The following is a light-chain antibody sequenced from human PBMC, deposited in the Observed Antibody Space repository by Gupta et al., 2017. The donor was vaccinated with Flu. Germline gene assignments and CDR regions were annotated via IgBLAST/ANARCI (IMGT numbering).Light chain of an antibody. CDR2: DAS. CDR3: QQYGR. CDR1: QDISEY. Sequence: DIQMTQSPTSLTTSVGDRVTITCQASQDISEYLNWYQQKPGKAPKLLIYDASKLETGVPSRFSGSGSGTDFTFTISSLQPEDSAKYYCQQYGRFGGGTKVEIK. V-gene: IGKV1-33*01. J-gene: IGKJ4*01.